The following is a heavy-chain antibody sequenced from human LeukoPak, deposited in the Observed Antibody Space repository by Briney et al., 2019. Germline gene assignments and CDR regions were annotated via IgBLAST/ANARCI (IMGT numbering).Heavy chain of an antibody. CDR2: TNLSGGST. V-gene: IGHV1-46*01. J-gene: IGHJ4*02. CDR3: VRDQGY. Sequence: ASVKVSCKASGYTFTRYNMHWVRQAPGQRLEWMGVTNLSGGSTSYAQQFQGRVTMTRDTSTSTVYLELSSLRSDDTAEYYCVRDQGYWGQGTLVTVSS. CDR1: GYTFTRYN.